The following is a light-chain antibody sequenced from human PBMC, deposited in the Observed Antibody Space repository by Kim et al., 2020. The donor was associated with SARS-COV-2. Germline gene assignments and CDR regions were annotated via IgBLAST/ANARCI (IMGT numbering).Light chain of an antibody. J-gene: IGKJ4*01. V-gene: IGKV1-39*01. Sequence: ASVGDRVTITCLASQSISSYLKWYQQKPGKAPKRLIYAAASLQSRVPSRFSGSGSGTDFTLTISSLQPEDFATYYCQQSYSTPLTFGGGTKVDIK. CDR3: QQSYSTPLT. CDR1: QSISSY. CDR2: AAA.